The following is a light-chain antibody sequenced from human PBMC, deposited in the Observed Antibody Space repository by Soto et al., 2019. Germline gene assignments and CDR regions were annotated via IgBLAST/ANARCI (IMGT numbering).Light chain of an antibody. CDR2: KAS. CDR1: QTLSSW. Sequence: DIQMTQSPSTLSGSVGDRVTITCRASQTLSSWLAWYQQKPGKAPKLLIYKASTLKSGVPSRFSVSGSGTEFTLTISSLQPDDFACYYCQHFNSYSGAFVQGTKVELK. J-gene: IGKJ1*01. CDR3: QHFNSYSGA. V-gene: IGKV1-5*03.